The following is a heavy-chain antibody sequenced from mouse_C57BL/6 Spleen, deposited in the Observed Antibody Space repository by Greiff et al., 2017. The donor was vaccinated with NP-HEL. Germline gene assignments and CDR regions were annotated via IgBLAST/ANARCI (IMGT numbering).Heavy chain of an antibody. CDR3: ARMGYYGSSDYFDY. CDR1: GYTFTSYW. CDR2: IDPNRGGT. J-gene: IGHJ2*01. V-gene: IGHV1-72*01. Sequence: VQLQQPGAELVKPGASVKLSCKASGYTFTSYWMHWVKQRPGRGLEWIGRIDPNRGGTKYNEKFKSKATLTVDKPSSTAYMQLSSLTSEDSAVYYCARMGYYGSSDYFDYWGQGTTLTVSS. D-gene: IGHD1-1*01.